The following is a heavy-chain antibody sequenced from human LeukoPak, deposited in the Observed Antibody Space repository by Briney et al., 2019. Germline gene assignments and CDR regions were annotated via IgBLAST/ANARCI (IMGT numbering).Heavy chain of an antibody. CDR3: ARDRGYCSGGSCYDDY. Sequence: GRSLRLSCAASGFTFSLSWMSWVRQAPGKGLEWVANLKQDGSEKNYVDSVTGRFTISRDNAKNSLYLQMNSLRAEDTAVYYCARDRGYCSGGSCYDDYWGQGTLVTVSS. CDR2: LKQDGSEK. CDR1: GFTFSLSW. D-gene: IGHD2-15*01. V-gene: IGHV3-7*04. J-gene: IGHJ4*02.